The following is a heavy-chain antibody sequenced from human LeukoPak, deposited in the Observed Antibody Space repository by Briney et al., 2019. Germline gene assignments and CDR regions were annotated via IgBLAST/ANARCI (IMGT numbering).Heavy chain of an antibody. V-gene: IGHV3-23*01. CDR1: GFIFSSYA. J-gene: IGHJ6*03. Sequence: GGSLRLSCAASGFIFSSYAMSRVRQAPGKGLEWVSAISGSGGSTYYADSVKGRFTISRDNSKNTLYLQMNSLRAEDTAVYYCAKFPGAFYYYYMDVWGKGTTVTVSS. CDR3: AKFPGAFYYYYMDV. CDR2: ISGSGGST.